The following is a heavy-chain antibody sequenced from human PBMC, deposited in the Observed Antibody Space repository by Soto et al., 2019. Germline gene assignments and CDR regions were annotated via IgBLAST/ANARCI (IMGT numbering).Heavy chain of an antibody. Sequence: QVQLQQWGAGLLKPSETLSLTCAVYGGSFSGYYWSWIRQPPGKGLEWIGEINHSGSTNYNPSLKSRFTISVDTSKNQFSLKLSSVTAADTAVYYCARGRTGNYYYYYGMDVWGQGTTVTVSS. CDR1: GGSFSGYY. V-gene: IGHV4-34*01. J-gene: IGHJ6*02. CDR3: ARGRTGNYYYYYGMDV. CDR2: INHSGST.